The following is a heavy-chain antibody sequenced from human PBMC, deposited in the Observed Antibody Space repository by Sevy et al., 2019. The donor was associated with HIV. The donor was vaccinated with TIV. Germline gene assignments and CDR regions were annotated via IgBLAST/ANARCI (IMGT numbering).Heavy chain of an antibody. J-gene: IGHJ3*02. Sequence: GGSLRLSCSASGFTFSSYAMHWVRQAPGKGLEYVSAISSNGGSTYYADSLKGRYTISKDNSKNTLYLQMSSLRAEDTAVYYCVKARRFRGAFDIWGQGTMVTVSS. CDR2: ISSNGGST. CDR3: VKARRFRGAFDI. CDR1: GFTFSSYA. D-gene: IGHD3-3*01. V-gene: IGHV3-64D*06.